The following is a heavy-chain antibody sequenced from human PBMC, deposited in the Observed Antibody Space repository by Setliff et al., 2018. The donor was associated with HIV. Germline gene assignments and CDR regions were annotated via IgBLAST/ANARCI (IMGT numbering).Heavy chain of an antibody. Sequence: GASVKVSCKASGGTFSSHTISWVRQAPGQGLEWMGGFIPIFRTANYAQEFQGRVTITADEFTSTAYMELSSLRSEDTAVYYCARGLYYKFWSGYSDYYNYYYMDVWGKGTTVTVSS. CDR1: GGTFSSHT. V-gene: IGHV1-69*13. CDR2: FIPIFRTA. D-gene: IGHD3-3*01. CDR3: ARGLYYKFWSGYSDYYNYYYMDV. J-gene: IGHJ6*03.